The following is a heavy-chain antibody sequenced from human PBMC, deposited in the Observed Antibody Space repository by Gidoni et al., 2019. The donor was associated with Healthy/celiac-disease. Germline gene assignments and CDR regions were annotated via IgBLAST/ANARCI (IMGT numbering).Heavy chain of an antibody. D-gene: IGHD2-2*01. CDR1: ANTFTSYA. Sequence: QVQIVQSGAEVKKPGAARKRSCRASANTFTSYAMHGIRQAPGQRLEWMGWINAGNGNTKYSQKFQGRVTITRDTSASTAYMELSSLRSEDTAVYYCARDLHPSWVGRSSTSPNWFDPWGQGTLVTVSS. CDR3: ARDLHPSWVGRSSTSPNWFDP. V-gene: IGHV1-3*01. CDR2: INAGNGNT. J-gene: IGHJ5*02.